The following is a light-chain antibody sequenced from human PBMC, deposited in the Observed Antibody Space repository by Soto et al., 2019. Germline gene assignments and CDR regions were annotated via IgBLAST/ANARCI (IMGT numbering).Light chain of an antibody. Sequence: QSALTQPPSVSASPGQSVTIPCTATSSDVGAYNRVSWYQQYPGTPPKLMISEVNNRPSGVPDRFSGSKSGNTASLTISGLQAEDEADYHCSLYTSSSTVAFGGGTKLTVL. J-gene: IGLJ2*01. CDR3: SLYTSSSTVA. CDR1: SSDVGAYNR. CDR2: EVN. V-gene: IGLV2-18*01.